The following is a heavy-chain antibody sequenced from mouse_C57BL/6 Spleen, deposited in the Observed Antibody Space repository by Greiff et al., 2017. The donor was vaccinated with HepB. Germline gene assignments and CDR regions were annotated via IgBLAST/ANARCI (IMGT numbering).Heavy chain of an antibody. Sequence: VQLQQSGPELVKPGVSVKISCKASGYTFTDYYMNWVKQSHGKSLEWIGDINPNNGGTSYNQKFKGKATLTVDKSSSTAYMELRSLTSEDSAVYYCARKDGYWGDVWGTGTTVTVSS. CDR2: INPNNGGT. D-gene: IGHD2-3*01. V-gene: IGHV1-26*01. CDR1: GYTFTDYY. CDR3: ARKDGYWGDV. J-gene: IGHJ1*03.